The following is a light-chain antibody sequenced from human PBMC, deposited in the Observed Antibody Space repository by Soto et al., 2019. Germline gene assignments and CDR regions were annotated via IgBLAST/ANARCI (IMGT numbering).Light chain of an antibody. CDR2: GAS. V-gene: IGKV3-20*01. Sequence: EIVLTQSPGTLSLSPGERATLSCRASQSVSNNYLAWYQQKPGQAPRLLIYGASSRATGIPDRFSGSWSGTDFTLTIRRLEPEDFAVYYCQQYGSSPLTFGGGTKVEIK. J-gene: IGKJ4*01. CDR1: QSVSNNY. CDR3: QQYGSSPLT.